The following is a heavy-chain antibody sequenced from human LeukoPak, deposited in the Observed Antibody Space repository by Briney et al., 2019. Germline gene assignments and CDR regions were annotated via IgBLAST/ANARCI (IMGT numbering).Heavy chain of an antibody. J-gene: IGHJ4*02. D-gene: IGHD3-10*01. CDR2: IYSDGST. CDR3: ARSWFSSYFDF. V-gene: IGHV3-53*01. Sequence: GGSLRLSCAASGFTVSSNYMSWVREAPGRGLEWVSLIYSDGSTYYADSVKGRFTISRDNSKNTLYLQMNSLRAEDTAVYYCARSWFSSYFDFWGQGILVTVSS. CDR1: GFTVSSNY.